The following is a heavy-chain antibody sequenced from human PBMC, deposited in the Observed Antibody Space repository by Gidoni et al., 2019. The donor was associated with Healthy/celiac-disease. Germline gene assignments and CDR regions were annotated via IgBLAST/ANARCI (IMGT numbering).Heavy chain of an antibody. CDR2: IYYSGST. V-gene: IGHV4-39*01. D-gene: IGHD3-3*01. Sequence: QLQLQESGPGLVKPSETLSLPCTVSGGSISSSSYYWGWIRQPPGKGREWIGSIYYSGSTSYNPSLKSRVTISVDTSKNQFSLKLSSVTAADTAVYYCASFPRERWPPPRVAKYNWFDPWGQGTLVTVSS. CDR3: ASFPRERWPPPRVAKYNWFDP. J-gene: IGHJ5*02. CDR1: GGSISSSSYY.